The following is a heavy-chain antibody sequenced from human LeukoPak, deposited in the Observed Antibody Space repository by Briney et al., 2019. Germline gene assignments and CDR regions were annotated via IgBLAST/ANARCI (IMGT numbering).Heavy chain of an antibody. CDR3: ARTYGDYDDAFDV. CDR1: GGSISSSTYY. J-gene: IGHJ3*01. CDR2: IYYSGST. Sequence: SETLSLTCTVSGGSISSSTYYWGWIRQPPGEGLEWIGSIYYSGSTYNNPSLKSRVTIFVDTSKNQFSLKLSSVTATDTAVYYCARTYGDYDDAFDVWGQGTMVTVSS. D-gene: IGHD4-17*01. V-gene: IGHV4-39*01.